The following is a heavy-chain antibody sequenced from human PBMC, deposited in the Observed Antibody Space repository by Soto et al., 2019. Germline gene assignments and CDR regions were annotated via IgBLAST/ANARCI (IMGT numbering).Heavy chain of an antibody. Sequence: PGGSLRLSCAASGFTFSSYSMNWVRQAPGKGLEWVSSISSSSSYIYYADSVKGRFTISRDNAKNSLYLQMNSLRAEDTAVYYCARVQSSSWSHYYYYYGMDVWGQGTTVTVSS. CDR2: ISSSSSYI. D-gene: IGHD6-13*01. V-gene: IGHV3-21*01. CDR3: ARVQSSSWSHYYYYYGMDV. CDR1: GFTFSSYS. J-gene: IGHJ6*02.